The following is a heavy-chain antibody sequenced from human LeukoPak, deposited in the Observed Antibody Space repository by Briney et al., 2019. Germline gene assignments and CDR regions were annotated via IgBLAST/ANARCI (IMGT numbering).Heavy chain of an antibody. Sequence: SETLSLTCTVSGGSMTNYHWTWIRQSPGKAPEYICYIYNIETTNYNPSLKSRVTLSVDMSKKQFSLRLKSVTTADTAVYYCARGSDGYRFDPWGQGILVTVSS. CDR3: ARGSDGYRFDP. CDR2: IYNIETT. D-gene: IGHD5-18*01. CDR1: GGSMTNYH. V-gene: IGHV4-59*01. J-gene: IGHJ5*02.